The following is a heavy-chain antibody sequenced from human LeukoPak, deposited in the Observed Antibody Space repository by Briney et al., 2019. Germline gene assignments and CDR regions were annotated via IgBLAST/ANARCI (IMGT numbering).Heavy chain of an antibody. D-gene: IGHD4-17*01. V-gene: IGHV1-2*02. J-gene: IGHJ4*02. CDR1: GYSFANYY. CDR3: ARQSTYGDFDF. CDR2: INPDSGDT. Sequence: GASVKVSCKASGYSFANYYIHWVRQAPGQGLEWMGWINPDSGDTNFAQKFQGRVSMTRDTSISTAYTELSRLKSDDTAVYYCARQSTYGDFDFWGQGTLVIVSS.